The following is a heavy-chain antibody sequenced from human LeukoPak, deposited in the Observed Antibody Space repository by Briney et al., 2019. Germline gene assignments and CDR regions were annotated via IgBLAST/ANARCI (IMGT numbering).Heavy chain of an antibody. D-gene: IGHD6-6*01. CDR3: ALYSSSSDY. V-gene: IGHV4-59*01. CDR1: GGSTSSYY. Sequence: SETLSLTCTVSGGSTSSYYWSWIRQPPGKGLERIGFIYDSGSTYYNPSLKSRVTISVDTPKNQFSLKLSSVTAADTAMYYCALYSSSSDYWGQGTLVTVSS. J-gene: IGHJ4*02. CDR2: IYDSGST.